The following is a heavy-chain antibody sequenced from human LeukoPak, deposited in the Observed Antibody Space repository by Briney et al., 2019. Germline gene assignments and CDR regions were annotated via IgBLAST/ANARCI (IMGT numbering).Heavy chain of an antibody. Sequence: SETLSLTCTVSGGSISSYYWSWIRQPPGKGLEWIGYIYHSGSTYYNPSLKSRVTISVDRSKNQFSLKLSSVTAADTAVYYCARVVRGVIDYWGQGTLVTVSS. D-gene: IGHD3-10*01. CDR2: IYHSGST. CDR1: GGSISSYY. CDR3: ARVVRGVIDY. V-gene: IGHV4-59*12. J-gene: IGHJ4*02.